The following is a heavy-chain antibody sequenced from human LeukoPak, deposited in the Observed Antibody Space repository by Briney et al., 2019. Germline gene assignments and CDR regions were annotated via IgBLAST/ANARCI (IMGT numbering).Heavy chain of an antibody. J-gene: IGHJ3*02. CDR1: RFILISYP. D-gene: IGHD5-18*01. Sequence: GGPLSLSWEASRFILISYPLHWARQAPGKGREWVAVISYDGSNKYYAESVKGRFTISRDNSKNTLYLQMNSLRADDTAVYYCAKSGYSYGDGPSLDAFDMWGQGTMVTVSP. CDR2: ISYDGSNK. CDR3: AKSGYSYGDGPSLDAFDM. V-gene: IGHV3-30-3*02.